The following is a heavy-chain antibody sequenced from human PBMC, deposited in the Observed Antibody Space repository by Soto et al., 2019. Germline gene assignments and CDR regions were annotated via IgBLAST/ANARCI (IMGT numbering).Heavy chain of an antibody. CDR1: GGSISSSSYY. CDR3: ARRYSSSIVDF. Sequence: QLLASGPGLVQPSETLSLTCTVSGGSISSSSYYWGWIRQPPGKGLEWIGSIYYRGSTYYNPSLKSRVTISVDTSKNQFSLTLSSVTAADTAVYYCARRYSSSIVDFWGQGTLVTVSS. J-gene: IGHJ4*02. CDR2: IYYRGST. D-gene: IGHD6-13*01. V-gene: IGHV4-39*01.